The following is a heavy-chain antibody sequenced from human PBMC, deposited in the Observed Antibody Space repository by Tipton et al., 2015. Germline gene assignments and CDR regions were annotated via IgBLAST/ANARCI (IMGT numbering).Heavy chain of an antibody. CDR3: ARVASYYDNSGYCYRRWAFDI. V-gene: IGHV4-59*01. D-gene: IGHD3-22*01. CDR2: IYYMGNT. CDR1: GDSISSSF. Sequence: TLSLTCTVSGDSISSSFWTWIRQSPGMGLQWIGDIYYMGNTNYNPSLKSRLTMSVDTSKNQFSLRLSSVTAADTAVYYCARVASYYDNSGYCYRRWAFDIWGQGTVVTVSS. J-gene: IGHJ3*02.